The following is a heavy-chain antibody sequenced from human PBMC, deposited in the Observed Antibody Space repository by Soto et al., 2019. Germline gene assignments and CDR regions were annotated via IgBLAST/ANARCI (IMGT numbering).Heavy chain of an antibody. D-gene: IGHD1-26*01. J-gene: IGHJ4*02. Sequence: EVQLLESGGGLVQPGGSLRLSCAASGFTFSSYAMTWVRQAPGKGLEWVSTISGGGGYTYYGDSVKGRFTISRHKSNNRLYVQMNSQRAKDTAVYYCATGRIGRPSDQWGQGSLVTVSS. CDR3: ATGRIGRPSDQ. V-gene: IGHV3-23*01. CDR1: GFTFSSYA. CDR2: ISGGGGYT.